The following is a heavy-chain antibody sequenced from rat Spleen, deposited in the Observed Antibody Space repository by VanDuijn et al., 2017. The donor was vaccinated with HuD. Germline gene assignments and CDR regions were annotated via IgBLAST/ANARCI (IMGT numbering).Heavy chain of an antibody. CDR1: GFSLTSYH. J-gene: IGHJ1*01. V-gene: IGHV2-32*01. Sequence: QVQLKESGPGLVQHSQTLSLTCTVSGFSLTSYHVHWVRQPPGKGLEWMGVMWSDGDTSYNSALKSRLSISRDNSKSQLFLKVNSLQTEDTATYYCARDGVGDWYFDFWGPGTMVTVSS. CDR3: ARDGVGDWYFDF. D-gene: IGHD4-3*01. CDR2: MWSDGDT.